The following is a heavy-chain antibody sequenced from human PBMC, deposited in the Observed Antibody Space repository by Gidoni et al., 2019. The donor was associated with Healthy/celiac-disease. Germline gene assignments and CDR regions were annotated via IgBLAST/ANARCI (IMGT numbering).Heavy chain of an antibody. CDR2: IIPIFGTA. V-gene: IGHV1-69*06. Sequence: QVQLVQSGAEVKKPGSSVKVSCKASGGTFSSYAISWVRQAPGQGLEWMGGIIPIFGTANYAQKFQGRVTITADKSTSTAYMELSSLRSEDTAVYYCARGGYCSGGSCSNWFDPWGQGTLVTVSS. CDR3: ARGGYCSGGSCSNWFDP. J-gene: IGHJ5*02. CDR1: GGTFSSYA. D-gene: IGHD2-15*01.